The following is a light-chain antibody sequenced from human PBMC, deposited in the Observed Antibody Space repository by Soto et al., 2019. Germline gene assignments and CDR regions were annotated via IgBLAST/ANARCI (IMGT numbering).Light chain of an antibody. CDR1: SGINVGTYR. V-gene: IGLV5-45*03. Sequence: QPVLTQPSSLSASPGASASLTCTLRSGINVGTYRISWYQQKPGRPPQDLLRYKSDSDKQQGSGVPSRFSGSKDASANAGTLLISVLHSEDEADYYCMIWHSSAWVFGGGTKLTVL. CDR3: MIWHSSAWV. J-gene: IGLJ2*01. CDR2: YKSDSDK.